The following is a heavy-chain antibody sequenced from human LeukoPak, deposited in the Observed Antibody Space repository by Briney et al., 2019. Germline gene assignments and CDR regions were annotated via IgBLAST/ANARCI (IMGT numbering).Heavy chain of an antibody. V-gene: IGHV3-7*01. D-gene: IGHD3-22*01. CDR3: RCDYYDSRGIDY. J-gene: IGHJ4*02. CDR1: GFTFNTYE. Sequence: GGSLRLSCAASGFTFNTYEVSWVRQAPGKGLEWVANIKQDGSEKYYVDSVKGRFTISRDNAKNSLYLQMNSLRAEDTAVYYCRCDYYDSRGIDYWGQGTLVTVSS. CDR2: IKQDGSEK.